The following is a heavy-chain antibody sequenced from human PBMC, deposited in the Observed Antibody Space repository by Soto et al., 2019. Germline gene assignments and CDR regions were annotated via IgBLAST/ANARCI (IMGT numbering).Heavy chain of an antibody. V-gene: IGHV3-30*18. J-gene: IGHJ4*02. D-gene: IGHD3-16*02. CDR2: ISYDGSDK. CDR1: GFTFSSYG. CDR3: AKALGELSPESYDY. Sequence: GGSLRRSCAASGFTFSSYGMHWVRQAPGKGLEWVAVISYDGSDKYHADSVKGRFTISRDNSKNTLNLQMNSLRADDTAVYYCAKALGELSPESYDYWGQGTLVTVSS.